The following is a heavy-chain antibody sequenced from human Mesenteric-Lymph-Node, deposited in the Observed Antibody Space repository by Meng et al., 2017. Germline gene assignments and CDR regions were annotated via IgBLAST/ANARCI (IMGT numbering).Heavy chain of an antibody. CDR3: ARDLWAVAVEVPFDI. D-gene: IGHD6-19*01. J-gene: IGHJ3*02. Sequence: ASVKVSCKASGYTFTSYAMHWVRQAPGQRLEWMGWINAGNGNTKYSQKFQGRVTITRDTSASTAYMELSSLRSEDTAVYYCARDLWAVAVEVPFDIWGKGQWSPSPQ. CDR1: GYTFTSYA. CDR2: INAGNGNT. V-gene: IGHV1-3*01.